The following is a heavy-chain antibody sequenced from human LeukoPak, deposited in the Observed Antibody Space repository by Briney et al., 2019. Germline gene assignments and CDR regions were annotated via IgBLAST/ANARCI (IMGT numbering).Heavy chain of an antibody. V-gene: IGHV1-46*01. CDR3: ATRDTSGWYEEA. CDR2: INPSGGRA. CDR1: GYTFTTYY. D-gene: IGHD6-19*01. Sequence: ASVKVSCKASGYTFTTYYVHWVRQAPGQGLEWMGVINPSGGRASYAQKFQARVTMTRDTSTNTVYMELSSLRSEDTAMYYCATRDTSGWYEEAWGQGTLVTVSS. J-gene: IGHJ5*02.